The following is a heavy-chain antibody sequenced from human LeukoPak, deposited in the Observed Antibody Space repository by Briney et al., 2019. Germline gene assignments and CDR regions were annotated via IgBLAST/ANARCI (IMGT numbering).Heavy chain of an antibody. Sequence: PSETLSLACTVSGDSISSYYWSWIRQPPGKGLEWIGSIYYSGSTSYNPSPKSRVTISLDTPKSQFSLKLNSVTAADTAVYYCARHRTRHDYWGQGTLVTVSS. CDR3: ARHRTRHDY. J-gene: IGHJ4*02. CDR1: GDSISSYY. V-gene: IGHV4-59*08. CDR2: IYYSGST.